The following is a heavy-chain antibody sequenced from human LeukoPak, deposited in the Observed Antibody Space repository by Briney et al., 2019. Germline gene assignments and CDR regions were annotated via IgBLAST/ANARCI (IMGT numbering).Heavy chain of an antibody. V-gene: IGHV3-30*18. CDR1: GFTSSSYG. J-gene: IGHJ4*02. CDR2: ISYDGSNK. Sequence: GRSLRLSCAASGFTSSSYGMHWVRQAPGKGLEWVAVISYDGSNKYYADSVKGRFTISRDNSQNTLYLQMNSLRAEDTAVYYCAKVLGGYVPFDYWGQGTLVTVSS. CDR3: AKVLGGYVPFDY. D-gene: IGHD3-22*01.